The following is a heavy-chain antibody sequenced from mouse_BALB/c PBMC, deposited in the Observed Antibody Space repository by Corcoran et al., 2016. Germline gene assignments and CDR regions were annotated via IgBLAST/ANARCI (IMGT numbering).Heavy chain of an antibody. CDR3: ARGGDSSGYWFAY. Sequence: QIQLVQSGPELKKPGETVKISCKASGYTFTNYGMNWVKQAPGKGLKWMGWINTYTGEPTYADDFKGRFAFSLETSASTANLQINNLKNEDMATYFCARGGDSSGYWFAYWGQGTLVTVSA. CDR1: GYTFTNYG. CDR2: INTYTGEP. D-gene: IGHD3-2*01. V-gene: IGHV9-1*02. J-gene: IGHJ3*01.